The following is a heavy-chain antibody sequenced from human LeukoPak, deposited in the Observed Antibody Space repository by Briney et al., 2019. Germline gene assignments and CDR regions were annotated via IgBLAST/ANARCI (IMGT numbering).Heavy chain of an antibody. CDR2: INPNSGGT. D-gene: IGHD1-26*01. V-gene: IGHV1-2*02. J-gene: IGHJ3*02. Sequence: GASVKVSCKASGYTFTGYYMHWVRQAPGQGLEWMGWINPNSGGTNYAQKFQGRVTMTRDTSISTAYMELSRLRSEDTAVYYCARDSRGSSNVLDAFDIWGQGTMVTVSS. CDR1: GYTFTGYY. CDR3: ARDSRGSSNVLDAFDI.